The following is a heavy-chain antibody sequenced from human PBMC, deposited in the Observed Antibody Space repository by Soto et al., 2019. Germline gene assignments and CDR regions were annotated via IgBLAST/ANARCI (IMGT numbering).Heavy chain of an antibody. J-gene: IGHJ6*02. CDR3: ARGGTYGMDV. D-gene: IGHD6-25*01. CDR1: GFTFSNYG. CDR2: ILYGGTNE. Sequence: QVQLVESGGGVVQHGRSLRLSCAASGFTFSNYGMHWVRQAPGKGLEWVAVILYGGTNEYYPDSVKGRFTISRDNSKDTLYLQMSSLRREDTAVYFCARGGTYGMDVWGQGTTVTVS. V-gene: IGHV3-30*03.